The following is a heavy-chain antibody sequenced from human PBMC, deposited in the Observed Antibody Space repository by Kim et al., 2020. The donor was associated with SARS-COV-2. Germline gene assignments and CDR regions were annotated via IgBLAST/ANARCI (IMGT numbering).Heavy chain of an antibody. D-gene: IGHD5-18*01. CDR2: FDPEDGET. J-gene: IGHJ3*02. CDR3: ATGDTALDAFDI. Sequence: ASVKVSCKVSGYTLTELSMHWVRQAPGKGLEWMGGFDPEDGETIYAQKFQGRVTMTEDTYTDTAYMELSSLRSEDTAVYYCATGDTALDAFDIWGQGTMVTVSS. V-gene: IGHV1-24*01. CDR1: GYTLTELS.